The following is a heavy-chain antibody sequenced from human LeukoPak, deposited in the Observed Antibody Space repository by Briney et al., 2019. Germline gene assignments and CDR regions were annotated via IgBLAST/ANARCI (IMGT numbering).Heavy chain of an antibody. CDR2: IKYNGDT. D-gene: IGHD3/OR15-3a*01. J-gene: IGHJ4*02. Sequence: SETLSLTCAVSGGSISSGGYSWSWIRQPPGKGLEWVAYIKYNGDTFYNPSLKSRLTISRDTSKNLFSLILTSVTAADSALYFCARGTLLNYFDYWGQGALVTVSS. V-gene: IGHV4-31*11. CDR1: GGSISSGGYS. CDR3: ARGTLLNYFDY.